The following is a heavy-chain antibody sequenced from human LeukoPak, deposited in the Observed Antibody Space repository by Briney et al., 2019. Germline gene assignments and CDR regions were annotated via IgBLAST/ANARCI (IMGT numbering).Heavy chain of an antibody. D-gene: IGHD3-10*01. CDR1: GFTFSSYA. CDR3: AKPAYYGFDP. V-gene: IGHV3-30*02. Sequence: GGSLRLSCAASGFTFSSYAMHWVRQAPGKGLEWVAFIWYDGNNKYYADSVKGRFTISRDNSKNTLYLQMNSLRAEDTAIYYCAKPAYYGFDPWGQGTLVTVSS. CDR2: IWYDGNNK. J-gene: IGHJ5*02.